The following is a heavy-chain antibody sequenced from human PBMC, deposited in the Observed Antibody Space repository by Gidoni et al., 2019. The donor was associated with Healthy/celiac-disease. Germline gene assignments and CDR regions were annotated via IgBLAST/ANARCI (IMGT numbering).Heavy chain of an antibody. J-gene: IGHJ3*02. Sequence: QLQLQESGPGLVKPSETLSLTCTVSGGSISRSSSYWGWLRQPPGKGLAWIGSIYYSGSTYYNPSLKRRVTLSVDTSKNQFSLKLSSVTAADTAVYYCLAGPDAFDIWGQGTMVTVSS. V-gene: IGHV4-39*01. CDR3: LAGPDAFDI. CDR1: GGSISRSSSY. CDR2: IYYSGST.